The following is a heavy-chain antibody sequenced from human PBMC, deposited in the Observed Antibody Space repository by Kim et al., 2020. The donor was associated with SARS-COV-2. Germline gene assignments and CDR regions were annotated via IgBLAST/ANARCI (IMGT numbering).Heavy chain of an antibody. Sequence: ASVKVSCKASGYTFTSYGISWVRQAPGQGLEWMGWISAYNGNTNYAQKLQGRVTMTTDTSTSTAYMELRSLRSDDTAVYYCARVDCSSTSCYADYYYGMDVWGQGTTVTVSS. CDR1: GYTFTSYG. J-gene: IGHJ6*02. V-gene: IGHV1-18*01. CDR2: ISAYNGNT. D-gene: IGHD2-2*01. CDR3: ARVDCSSTSCYADYYYGMDV.